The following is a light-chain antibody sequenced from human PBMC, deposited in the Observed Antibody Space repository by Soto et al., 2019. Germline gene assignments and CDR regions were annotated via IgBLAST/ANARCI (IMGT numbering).Light chain of an antibody. CDR2: LNSDGSH. V-gene: IGLV4-69*01. CDR1: SGHNTYA. CDR3: QTWGAGILV. J-gene: IGLJ2*01. Sequence: QLVLPQSPSASASLGASVKLTCTLSSGHNTYAIAWYQQQPEKGPRYLMKLNSDGSHTKGDGIPDRFSGSSSGAERYLIISSLQSEDEADYYCQTWGAGILVFGGGTKLTVL.